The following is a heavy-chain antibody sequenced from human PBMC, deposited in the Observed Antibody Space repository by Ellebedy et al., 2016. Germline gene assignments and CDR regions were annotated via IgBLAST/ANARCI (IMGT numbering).Heavy chain of an antibody. CDR2: ISYSGSI. D-gene: IGHD6-19*01. J-gene: IGHJ6*02. CDR3: ARFPIESGYSSGWYLPNYYYYGMDV. CDR1: GGSLSNSNYY. Sequence: SETLSLTCTVSGGSLSNSNYYWGWIRQPPGKALEWIGSISYSGSIYYNPSLKSRVTISVDTSKNQVYLKLRSVTAADTAVYYCARFPIESGYSSGWYLPNYYYYGMDVWGQGTTVTVSS. V-gene: IGHV4-39*01.